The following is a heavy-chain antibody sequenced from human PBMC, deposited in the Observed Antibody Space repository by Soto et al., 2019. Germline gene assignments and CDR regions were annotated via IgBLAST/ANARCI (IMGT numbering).Heavy chain of an antibody. CDR1: GFVFADYG. Sequence: GGSLRLSCSTSGFVFADYGLNWFRQAPGKGREWVGFIRSVPYGGTTEYAASVKGRFTISVDVSKSIGYLQMNSLQTEDTAVYFCTRMDSGYAIFDDWGQGTLVTVSS. CDR2: IRSVPYGGTT. CDR3: TRMDSGYAIFDD. D-gene: IGHD5-12*01. J-gene: IGHJ4*02. V-gene: IGHV3-49*03.